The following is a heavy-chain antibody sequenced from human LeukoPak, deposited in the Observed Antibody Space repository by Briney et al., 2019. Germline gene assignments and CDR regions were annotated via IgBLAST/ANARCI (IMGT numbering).Heavy chain of an antibody. V-gene: IGHV1-2*02. CDR1: GYTFTAYY. CDR2: INPNSGVT. J-gene: IGHJ3*02. Sequence: ASVKVSCKASGYTFTAYYMHWVRQAPGQGLEWMGWINPNSGVTNYAQKCQGRVTMTRDTSISTAYMELSRLRSDDTAVYYCARETGDDAFDIWGQGTMVTVSS. D-gene: IGHD7-27*01. CDR3: ARETGDDAFDI.